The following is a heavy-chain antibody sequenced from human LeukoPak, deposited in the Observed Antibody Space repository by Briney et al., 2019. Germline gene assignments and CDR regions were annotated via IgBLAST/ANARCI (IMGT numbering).Heavy chain of an antibody. V-gene: IGHV3-49*03. Sequence: PGRSLRLSCTASGFTFGDYAMSWFRQAPGKGLEWVGFIRSKAYGGTTEYAASVKGRFTISRDDSKSIAYLQMNSLKTEDTAVYYCTRGGILTGYYFDYWGQGTLVTVSS. J-gene: IGHJ4*02. CDR1: GFTFGDYA. CDR2: IRSKAYGGTT. D-gene: IGHD3-9*01. CDR3: TRGGILTGYYFDY.